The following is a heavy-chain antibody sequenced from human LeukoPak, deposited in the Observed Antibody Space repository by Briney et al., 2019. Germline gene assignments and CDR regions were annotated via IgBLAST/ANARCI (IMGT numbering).Heavy chain of an antibody. CDR3: ARGGYSRGQGSPFDY. D-gene: IGHD6-19*01. V-gene: IGHV7-4-1*02. Sequence: ASVKVSCKASGYTFTNYPMIWVRQTPGQGLEWMGWINTNTGNPTYAQGFTGRFVFSLDTSVGTTYLQINSLKTEDTAVYYCARGGYSRGQGSPFDYWGQGTLVTVSS. CDR1: GYTFTNYP. CDR2: INTNTGNP. J-gene: IGHJ4*02.